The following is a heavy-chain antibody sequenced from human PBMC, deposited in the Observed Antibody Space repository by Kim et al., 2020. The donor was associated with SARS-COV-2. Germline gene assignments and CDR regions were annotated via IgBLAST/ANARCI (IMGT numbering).Heavy chain of an antibody. J-gene: IGHJ2*01. CDR1: GGSFSGYY. Sequence: SETLSLTCAVYGGSFSGYYWSWIRQPPGKGLEWIGEINHRGSTNYNPSLKSRVTISVDTSKNQFSLKLSSVTAADTAVYYCARGGWLLRYFDLWGRGTLVTVSA. CDR3: ARGGWLLRYFDL. D-gene: IGHD3-9*01. CDR2: INHRGST. V-gene: IGHV4-34*01.